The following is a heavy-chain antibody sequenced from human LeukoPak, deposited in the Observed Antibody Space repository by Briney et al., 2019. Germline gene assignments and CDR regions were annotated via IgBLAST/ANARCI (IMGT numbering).Heavy chain of an antibody. CDR1: GYSFTSYW. D-gene: IGHD5-24*01. CDR2: IYPGDSDT. Sequence: GESLKISCKGSGYSFTSYWIGWVRQMPGKGLEWMGIIYPGDSDTRYSPSFQGQVTISADKSISTAYLQWSSLKASDTAMYYCAGLGLEMATIQRTYFDYWGQGTLVTVSS. J-gene: IGHJ4*02. CDR3: AGLGLEMATIQRTYFDY. V-gene: IGHV5-51*01.